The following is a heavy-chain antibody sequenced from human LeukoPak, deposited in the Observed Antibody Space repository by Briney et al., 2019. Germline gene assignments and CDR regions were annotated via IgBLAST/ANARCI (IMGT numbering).Heavy chain of an antibody. CDR2: ISGSGGST. J-gene: IGHJ5*02. Sequence: GGSLRLSCAASGFTFSSYAMSWARQAPGKGLEWVSSISGSGGSTYDADSVKGRFTISRDNSKNTLYLQMNSLRAEDKAVYYCAKGRGSGSYYNWFDPWGQGTLVTVSS. V-gene: IGHV3-23*01. CDR1: GFTFSSYA. CDR3: AKGRGSGSYYNWFDP. D-gene: IGHD3-10*01.